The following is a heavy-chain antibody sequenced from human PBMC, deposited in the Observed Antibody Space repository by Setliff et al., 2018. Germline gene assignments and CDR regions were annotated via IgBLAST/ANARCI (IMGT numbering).Heavy chain of an antibody. D-gene: IGHD3-3*01. Sequence: ASVKVSCKASGYTFTTYYMHWVRQAPGQGLRWMEVINLGDGSPTYDQKFQGKVKRTRKTPTNTGTIQRKNLKFEDRAVYYCARENTAKNFWGEESDYWGQGTLVTVSS. CDR1: GYTFTTYY. CDR2: INLGDGSP. J-gene: IGHJ4*02. V-gene: IGHV1-46*01. CDR3: ARENTAKNFWGEESDY.